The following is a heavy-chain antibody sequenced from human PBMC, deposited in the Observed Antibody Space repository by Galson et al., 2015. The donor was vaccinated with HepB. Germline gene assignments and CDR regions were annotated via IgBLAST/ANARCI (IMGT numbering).Heavy chain of an antibody. D-gene: IGHD3-16*02. J-gene: IGHJ4*02. V-gene: IGHV3-43D*04. CDR1: GFTFDDYA. Sequence: SLRLSCAASGFTFDDYAMHWVRQAPGKGLEWVSLISWDGGSTYYADSVKGRFTISRDNSKNSLYLQMNSLRAEDTALYYCAKVKPALGELSLYAWGQGTLVTVSS. CDR3: AKVKPALGELSLYA. CDR2: ISWDGGST.